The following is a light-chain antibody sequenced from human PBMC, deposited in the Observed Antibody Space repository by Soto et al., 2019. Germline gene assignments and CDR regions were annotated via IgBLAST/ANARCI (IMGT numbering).Light chain of an antibody. J-gene: IGLJ3*02. CDR3: QSYDGAWV. CDR2: EDN. CDR1: SGSIASNY. V-gene: IGLV6-57*04. Sequence: NFMLTQPHSVSESPGKTVTISCTLSSGSIASNYVQWYQQRPGSAPTTVIYEDNQRPSGVPDRFSGSIDSSSNSASLTISGLKTEDEADYYCQSYDGAWVFGGGTKVTVL.